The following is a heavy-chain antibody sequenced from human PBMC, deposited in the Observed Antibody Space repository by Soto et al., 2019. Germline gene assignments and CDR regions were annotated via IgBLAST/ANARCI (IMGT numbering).Heavy chain of an antibody. CDR1: GFTFTSSA. D-gene: IGHD6-19*01. Sequence: GASVKVSCKASGFTFTSSAVQWVRQARGQRLEWIGWIVVGSGNTNYAQKFQERVTITRDMSTSTAYVELSSLRSEDTAVYYCAAESGYSSGWYYPYYYGMDVWGQGTTVTVSS. V-gene: IGHV1-58*01. J-gene: IGHJ6*02. CDR2: IVVGSGNT. CDR3: AAESGYSSGWYYPYYYGMDV.